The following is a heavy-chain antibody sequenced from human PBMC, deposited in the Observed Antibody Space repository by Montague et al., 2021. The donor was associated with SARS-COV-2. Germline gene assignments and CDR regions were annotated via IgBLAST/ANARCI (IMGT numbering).Heavy chain of an antibody. V-gene: IGHV4-61*02. CDR1: GGSISSGSFY. CDR2: IYTSGSA. D-gene: IGHD2-15*01. CDR3: ASGIAATYYYNIDV. J-gene: IGHJ6*03. Sequence: TLSLTCTVSGGSISSGSFYWSWLRQPAGKGLVWIVRIYTSGSANYNPSLKSRVTISVATSKNPFSLKLSSVTAADTDVYYCASGIAATYYYNIDVWGKGTTVTVSS.